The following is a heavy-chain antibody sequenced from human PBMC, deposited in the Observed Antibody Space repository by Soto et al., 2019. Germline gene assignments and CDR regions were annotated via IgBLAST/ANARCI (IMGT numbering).Heavy chain of an antibody. V-gene: IGHV3-21*01. Sequence: PGGSLRLSCAASGFTFSSYSMNWVRQAPGKGLEWVSSISSSSSYMYYADSVKGRFTISRDNAKNSLYLQMNSLRAEDTAVYYCARETPSIAARPGYYGMDVWGQGTTVTVSS. CDR2: ISSSSSYM. D-gene: IGHD6-6*01. CDR3: ARETPSIAARPGYYGMDV. J-gene: IGHJ6*02. CDR1: GFTFSSYS.